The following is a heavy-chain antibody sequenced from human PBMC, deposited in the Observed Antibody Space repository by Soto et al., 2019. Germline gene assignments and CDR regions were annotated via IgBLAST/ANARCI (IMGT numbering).Heavy chain of an antibody. CDR3: AKDQAHSYYYYGMDV. CDR2: ISYDGSNK. V-gene: IGHV3-30*18. Sequence: GGSLRLSCAASGFTFSSYGMHWVRQAPGKGLEWVAVISYDGSNKYYADPVKGRFTISRDNSKNTLYLQMNSLRAEDTAVYYCAKDQAHSYYYYGMDVWGQGTTVTVSS. CDR1: GFTFSSYG. J-gene: IGHJ6*02.